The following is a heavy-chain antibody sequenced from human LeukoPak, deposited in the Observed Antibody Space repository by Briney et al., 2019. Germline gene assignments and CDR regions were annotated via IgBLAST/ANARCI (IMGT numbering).Heavy chain of an antibody. CDR3: AKGSSGIVGPREAFDI. CDR2: ISGSGTIT. V-gene: IGHV3-23*01. D-gene: IGHD1-26*01. Sequence: GGSLRLSCAASGFTFSTYAMSWVRQAPGKGLEWVSTISGSGTITYYADSVKGRFTISRDNSKNTLYLQMNSLGAEDTAIYSCAKGSSGIVGPREAFDIWGQGTMVTVSS. J-gene: IGHJ3*02. CDR1: GFTFSTYA.